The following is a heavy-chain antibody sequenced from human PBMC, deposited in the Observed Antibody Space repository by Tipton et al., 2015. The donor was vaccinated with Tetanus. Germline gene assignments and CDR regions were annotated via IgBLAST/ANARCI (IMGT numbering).Heavy chain of an antibody. V-gene: IGHV4-59*01. J-gene: IGHJ4*02. D-gene: IGHD3-3*01. CDR1: GGSMNSYY. CDR3: ARANNDFPKKGPFDS. Sequence: TLSLTCTVSGGSMNSYYWSWIRQPPGKGLEWIGYIYYTGSTNYSPSLKSGVTISLDTSKNQFSLKLTSVSAADTAVYYCARANNDFPKKGPFDSWGQGSLVIVSS. CDR2: IYYTGST.